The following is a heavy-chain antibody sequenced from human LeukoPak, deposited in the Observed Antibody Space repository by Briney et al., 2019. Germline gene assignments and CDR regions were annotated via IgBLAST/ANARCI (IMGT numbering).Heavy chain of an antibody. CDR3: AGDLGRGESKIDY. D-gene: IGHD1-26*01. CDR1: GFTFSSYW. CDR2: IKSDGSVT. J-gene: IGHJ4*02. V-gene: IGHV3-74*01. Sequence: GGSLRLSCAASGFTFSSYWVHWVRQAPGEGLVWVSRIKSDGSVTWYADSVKGRLTISRDNAKNMLYLQMNSLRDDDTAVYFSAGDLGRGESKIDYWGQGTRVTVSS.